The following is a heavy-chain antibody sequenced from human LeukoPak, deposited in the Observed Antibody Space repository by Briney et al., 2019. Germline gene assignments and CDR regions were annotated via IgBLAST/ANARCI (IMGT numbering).Heavy chain of an antibody. Sequence: GGSLRLSCAASGFTFGSSAMSWVRQAPGKGLEWVSSISGSGSGGSTYYADSVKGRFTISRDNSKNTLYLQMNSLIAEDTAVYYCAKSGYNRFDYWGQGTRVTVSS. CDR1: GFTFGSSA. V-gene: IGHV3-23*01. CDR2: ISGSGSGGST. J-gene: IGHJ4*02. CDR3: AKSGYNRFDY. D-gene: IGHD5-24*01.